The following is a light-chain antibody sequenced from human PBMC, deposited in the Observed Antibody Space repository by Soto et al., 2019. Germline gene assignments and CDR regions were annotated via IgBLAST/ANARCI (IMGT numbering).Light chain of an antibody. V-gene: IGKV1-12*01. Sequence: DIQMTQSPSSVSASVGDRVTITCRASQGISNWLAWYQQKPGKAPQLLIYAAFNLQSGVPSRFSGSGSGTDSSLTIGGLHPKDFETYYCQQDKSFSWTFGQGTTVAIK. J-gene: IGKJ1*01. CDR1: QGISNW. CDR2: AAF. CDR3: QQDKSFSWT.